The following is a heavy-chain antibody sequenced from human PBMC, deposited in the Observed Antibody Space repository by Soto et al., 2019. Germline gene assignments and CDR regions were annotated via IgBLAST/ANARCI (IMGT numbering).Heavy chain of an antibody. D-gene: IGHD1-26*01. V-gene: IGHV1-24*01. CDR3: ATTEWELLSGAFDI. J-gene: IGHJ3*02. Sequence: QVQLVQSGAEVKKPGASVKVSCKVSGYTLTELSMHWVRQAPGKGLEWMGGFDPEDGETIYAQKIQGRVTMTEDTXXXXXXXXXXXXXXEXTAVYYCATTEWELLSGAFDIWGQGTMVTVSS. CDR1: GYTLTELS. CDR2: FDPEDGET.